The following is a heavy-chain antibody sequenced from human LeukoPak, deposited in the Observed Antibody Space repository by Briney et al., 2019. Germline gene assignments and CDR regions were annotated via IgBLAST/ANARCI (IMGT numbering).Heavy chain of an antibody. Sequence: PGGSLRLSCAASGFTFSSYSMNWVRQAPGKGLEWVSSISSSSSYIYYADSVKGRFTISRDNAKNSLYLQMNSLRAEDTAVYYCARDLYYYDSSGYVFDYWGQGTLVTVSS. D-gene: IGHD3-22*01. CDR1: GFTFSSYS. V-gene: IGHV3-21*01. J-gene: IGHJ4*02. CDR2: ISSSSSYI. CDR3: ARDLYYYDSSGYVFDY.